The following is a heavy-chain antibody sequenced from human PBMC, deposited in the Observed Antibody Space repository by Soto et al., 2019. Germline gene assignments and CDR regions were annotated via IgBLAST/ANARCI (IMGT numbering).Heavy chain of an antibody. J-gene: IGHJ5*02. CDR1: GASMSSGGYY. CDR3: GKDRGSGSSSWYNGWFDP. D-gene: IGHD6-13*01. Sequence: PSETLSLTCTVSGASMSSGGYYWTWIRQSPGKGLEWIGYIYYSGSTYYNPSLESRVAISLDTSRSQFSLTLHSVTAEDMAVYYCGKDRGSGSSSWYNGWFDPWGQGTLVTVSS. V-gene: IGHV4-31*03. CDR2: IYYSGST.